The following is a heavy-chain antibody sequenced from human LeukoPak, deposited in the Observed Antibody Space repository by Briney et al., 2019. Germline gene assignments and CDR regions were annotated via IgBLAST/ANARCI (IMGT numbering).Heavy chain of an antibody. CDR2: IDYSRDT. D-gene: IGHD3-22*01. Sequence: SETLSLTCTVAGGSISSYYWSWIRQPPGKGLEWIGNIDYSRDTNYNPSLRSRVTILVDKSRNQFSLKLNSVTAADTAVYYCARNGPHYYDKSGYLDSWGQGALVTVSS. CDR1: GGSISSYY. CDR3: ARNGPHYYDKSGYLDS. J-gene: IGHJ4*02. V-gene: IGHV4-59*03.